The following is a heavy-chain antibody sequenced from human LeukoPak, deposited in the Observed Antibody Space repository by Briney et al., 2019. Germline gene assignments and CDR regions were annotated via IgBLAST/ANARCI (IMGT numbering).Heavy chain of an antibody. V-gene: IGHV4-59*01. CDR1: GGSISSYY. CDR2: IYYSGST. CDR3: ARGDGATNGYYYYYYMDV. J-gene: IGHJ6*03. D-gene: IGHD1-26*01. Sequence: SETLSLTCTVSGGSISSYYWSWIRQPPGKGLEWIGYIYYSGSTKYNPSLKSRVTISVDTSKNQFSLKLSSVTAADTAVYYCARGDGATNGYYYYYYMDVWGKGTTVTVSS.